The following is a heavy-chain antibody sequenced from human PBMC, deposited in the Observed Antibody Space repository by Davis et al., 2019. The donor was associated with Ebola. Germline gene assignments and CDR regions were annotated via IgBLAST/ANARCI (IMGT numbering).Heavy chain of an antibody. Sequence: SSVTVSCKTSGGTFTNHPVHWVQQPPQQGREWMGRIIPVVDTKDYAQKFQGRVTLTADKATNTAYMELSGLRFDDTAVYYCARGKWFDPWGQGTLVSVTS. J-gene: IGHJ5*02. CDR1: GGTFTNHP. V-gene: IGHV1-69*08. CDR2: IIPVVDTK. CDR3: ARGKWFDP.